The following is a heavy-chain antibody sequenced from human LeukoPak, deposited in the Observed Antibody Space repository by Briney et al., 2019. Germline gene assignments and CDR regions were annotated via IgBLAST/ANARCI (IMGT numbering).Heavy chain of an antibody. J-gene: IGHJ3*02. Sequence: GGSLRLSCAASGFTFSAHAMTWVRQAPGKGLEWVAVIWYDGSNKYYADSVKGRFTISRDNSKNTLYLQMSSLRAEDTAVYYCARPYYDSSGYYYWGNAFDIWGQGTMVTVSS. V-gene: IGHV3-33*08. D-gene: IGHD3-22*01. CDR2: IWYDGSNK. CDR1: GFTFSAHA. CDR3: ARPYYDSSGYYYWGNAFDI.